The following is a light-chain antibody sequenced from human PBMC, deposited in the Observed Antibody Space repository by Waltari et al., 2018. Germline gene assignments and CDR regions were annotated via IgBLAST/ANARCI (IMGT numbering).Light chain of an antibody. V-gene: IGLV2-14*03. CDR1: TTDLGRQYY. Sequence: QSALTQPASVSGSPGQSITISCTGTTTDLGRQYYVSWYQQYPGKVPNLIIYPVDNRPSGVSARFSGSESGNTASLTISGLQPEDEAYYFCSAHSSTGTVFGGGTKVTVL. CDR3: SAHSSTGTV. CDR2: PVD. J-gene: IGLJ2*01.